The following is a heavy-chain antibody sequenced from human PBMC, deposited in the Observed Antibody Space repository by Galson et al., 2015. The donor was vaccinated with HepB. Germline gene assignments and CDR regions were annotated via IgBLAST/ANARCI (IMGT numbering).Heavy chain of an antibody. Sequence: SVKVSCKVSGDIFPAYYIHWVRQAPGQGPEWMGRINPYSGDTNLTQKFQDRVTMTTDTSISTAYMELTNLKSDDTAVYYCARPLYYDNSGYYYGAAIEYWGQGTLVTVSS. D-gene: IGHD3-22*01. J-gene: IGHJ4*02. CDR1: GDIFPAYY. CDR2: INPYSGDT. CDR3: ARPLYYDNSGYYYGAAIEY. V-gene: IGHV1-2*06.